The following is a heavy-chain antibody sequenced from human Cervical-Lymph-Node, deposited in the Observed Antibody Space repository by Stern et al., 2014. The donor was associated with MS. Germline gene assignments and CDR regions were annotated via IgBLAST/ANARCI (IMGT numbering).Heavy chain of an antibody. V-gene: IGHV3-72*01. CDR1: GFTFSDSF. Sequence: EVQLVESGGGLVQPGGSLRLSCEASGFTFSDSFMDWVRQAPGKGLEWVGRIRNKGSSYTTQYVASVEGRVTISREDSKNPVFLQMNSLKTEDTAVYYWAKHADSAGGAWGQGTLVTVSS. CDR3: AKHADSAGGA. CDR2: IRNKGSSYTT. J-gene: IGHJ5*02. D-gene: IGHD3-10*01.